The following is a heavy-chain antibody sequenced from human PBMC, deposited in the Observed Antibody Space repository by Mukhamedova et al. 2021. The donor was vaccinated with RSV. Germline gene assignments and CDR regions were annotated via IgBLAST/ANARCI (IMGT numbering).Heavy chain of an antibody. D-gene: IGHD6-13*01. V-gene: IGHV3-15*01. J-gene: IGHJ6*03. CDR3: TTDRLNTVAAAGTGRYYYYMDV. CDR2: IKSKTDGGTT. Sequence: QSTWGGLEWVGRIKSKTDGGTTDYAAPVKGRFTISRDDSKNTLYLQMNSLKTEDTAVYYCTTDRLNTVAAAGTGRYYYYMDVWGQGTTV.